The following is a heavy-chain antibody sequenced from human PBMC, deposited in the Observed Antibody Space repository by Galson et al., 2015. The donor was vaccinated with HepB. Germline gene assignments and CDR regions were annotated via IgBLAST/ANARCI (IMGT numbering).Heavy chain of an antibody. CDR1: GFTFNTYA. CDR3: ISGIYYFTD. D-gene: IGHD3-10*01. Sequence: SLRLSCAASGFTFNTYAMSWVRQAPGKGLEWVASISGYGGATTYYADSVKGRFTISRDDSKSTLYLQMDGLRADDTATFYCISGIYYFTDWGQGTLVTVSS. V-gene: IGHV3-23*01. CDR2: ISGYGGATT. J-gene: IGHJ4*02.